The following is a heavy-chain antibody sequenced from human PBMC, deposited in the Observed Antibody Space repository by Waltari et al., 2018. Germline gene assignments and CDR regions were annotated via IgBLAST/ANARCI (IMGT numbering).Heavy chain of an antibody. J-gene: IGHJ5*02. CDR3: ARDVGYDFWSGYLNWFDP. V-gene: IGHV4-59*01. CDR2: IYYSGST. Sequence: QVQLQESGPGLVKPSETLSLTCTVSGGSISSYSWSWIRPPPGKGLEWIGYIYYSGSTNYNPSLKSRVTISVDTSKNQFSLKLSSVTAADTAVYYCARDVGYDFWSGYLNWFDPWGQGTLVTVSS. CDR1: GGSISSYS. D-gene: IGHD3-3*01.